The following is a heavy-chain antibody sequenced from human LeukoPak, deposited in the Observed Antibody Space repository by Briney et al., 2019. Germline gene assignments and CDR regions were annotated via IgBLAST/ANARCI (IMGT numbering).Heavy chain of an antibody. V-gene: IGHV3-48*01. J-gene: IGHJ3*02. CDR1: GFTFSSYG. CDR2: ISSSSSTI. Sequence: AGSLRLSCAASGFTFSSYGMNWVRQAPGKGLDSVSYISSSSSTIYYADSVKGRFTISRDNAKNSLYLQMNSLRAEDTAVYYCASETYYYDSSGYYYGHRAFDIWGQGTMVTVSS. D-gene: IGHD3-22*01. CDR3: ASETYYYDSSGYYYGHRAFDI.